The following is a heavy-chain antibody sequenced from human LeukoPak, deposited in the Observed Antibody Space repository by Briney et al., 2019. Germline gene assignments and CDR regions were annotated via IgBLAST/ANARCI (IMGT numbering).Heavy chain of an antibody. Sequence: GGSLRLSCAASGFTFSDYYMSWIRQAPGKGLEWVSHISSSSSYTNYADSVKGRFTISRDNAKNSLYLQMNSLRAEDTAVYYCARGARSSTDWFDPWGQGTLVTVSS. V-gene: IGHV3-11*05. CDR2: ISSSSSYT. CDR3: ARGARSSTDWFDP. J-gene: IGHJ5*02. CDR1: GFTFSDYY. D-gene: IGHD2-2*01.